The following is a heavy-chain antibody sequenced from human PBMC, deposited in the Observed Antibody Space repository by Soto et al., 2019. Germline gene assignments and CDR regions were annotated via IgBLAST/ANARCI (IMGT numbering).Heavy chain of an antibody. CDR2: INHSGST. D-gene: IGHD3-22*01. CDR3: ALSRDYYDSSGYYYGKDAFDI. J-gene: IGHJ3*02. V-gene: IGHV4-34*01. Sequence: QVQLQQWGAGLLKPSETLSLTCAVYGGSFSGYYWSWIRQPPGKGLEWIGEINHSGSTNYNPSLKSRVTISVDTSKNQFSLKLSYVTAADTAVYYCALSRDYYDSSGYYYGKDAFDIWGQGTMVTVAS. CDR1: GGSFSGYY.